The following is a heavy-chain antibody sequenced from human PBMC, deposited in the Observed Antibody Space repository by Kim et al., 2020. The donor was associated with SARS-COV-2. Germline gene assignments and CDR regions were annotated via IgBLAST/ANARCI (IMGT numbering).Heavy chain of an antibody. Sequence: SVKVSCKASGDTFGNYALNWVRQAPGQGLEWMGGIIPNFDTATYAQKFQGGVTITADESTNTVYMELSRLRSEDTAVYYCARGPHVAGASTGGFDGWGQGT. J-gene: IGHJ3*01. V-gene: IGHV1-69*13. D-gene: IGHD6-19*01. CDR2: IIPNFDTA. CDR3: ARGPHVAGASTGGFDG. CDR1: GDTFGNYA.